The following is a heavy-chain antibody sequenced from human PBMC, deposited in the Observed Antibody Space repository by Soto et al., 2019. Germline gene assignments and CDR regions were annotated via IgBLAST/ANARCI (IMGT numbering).Heavy chain of an antibody. D-gene: IGHD6-19*01. CDR1: GYTFTSYG. CDR2: ISAYNGNT. J-gene: IGHJ4*02. Sequence: GASVKVSCKASGYTFTSYGISWVRQAPGQGLEWMGWISAYNGNTNYAQKLQGRVTMTTDTSTSTAYMELRSLRSDDTAVYYCARDWLIAEQWLVHDIFDYWGQGTLVTVSS. V-gene: IGHV1-18*01. CDR3: ARDWLIAEQWLVHDIFDY.